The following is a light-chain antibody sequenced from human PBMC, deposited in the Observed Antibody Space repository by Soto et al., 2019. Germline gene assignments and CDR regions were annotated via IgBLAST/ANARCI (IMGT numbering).Light chain of an antibody. Sequence: QSVLTQPASVSGSPGQTITISCTGTSSDIGGYNAVSWYQHHPGKAPKLIIYEVTHRPAGISDRFSASKSGNTASLTISGLQAEGEADYYCNSFRVNHLYVFGTGTRSPS. CDR3: NSFRVNHLYV. J-gene: IGLJ1*01. CDR1: SSDIGGYNA. CDR2: EVT. V-gene: IGLV2-14*01.